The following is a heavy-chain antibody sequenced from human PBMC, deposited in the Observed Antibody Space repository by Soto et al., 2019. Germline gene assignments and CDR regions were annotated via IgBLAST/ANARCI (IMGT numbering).Heavy chain of an antibody. J-gene: IGHJ4*02. CDR3: AKGAEGYVVSSLDS. Sequence: EVQLLESGGGFVQPGGSLRLSCAASGFRFSDFAMTWVRQAPGRGLEWVSAITGTASSTYYADSVKGRFTISRDNSKNTLYLQINSLRAEHTAIYYCAKGAEGYVVSSLDSWGQGTLVTVSS. D-gene: IGHD5-12*01. CDR2: ITGTASST. CDR1: GFRFSDFA. V-gene: IGHV3-23*01.